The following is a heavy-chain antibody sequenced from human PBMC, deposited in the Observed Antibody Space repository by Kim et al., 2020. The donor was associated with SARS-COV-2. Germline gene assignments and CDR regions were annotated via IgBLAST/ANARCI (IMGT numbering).Heavy chain of an antibody. CDR1: GGSISSGSYY. Sequence: SETLSLTCTVSGGSISSGSYYWSWIRQPAGKGLEWIGRIYTSGSTNYNPSLKRRVTISVDTSKNQFSLKLSSVTAADTAVYYCARGHHVEMATITYYYYGMDVWGQGTTVTVSS. CDR2: IYTSGST. CDR3: ARGHHVEMATITYYYYGMDV. D-gene: IGHD5-12*01. J-gene: IGHJ6*02. V-gene: IGHV4-61*02.